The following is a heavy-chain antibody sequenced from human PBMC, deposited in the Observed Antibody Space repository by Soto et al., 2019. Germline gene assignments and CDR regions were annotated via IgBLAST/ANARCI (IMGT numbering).Heavy chain of an antibody. D-gene: IGHD2-2*01. CDR1: GYTFTSYA. Sequence: ASVKVSCXASGYTFTSYAMHWVRQAPGQRLEWMGWINAGNGNTKYSQKFQGRVTITRDTSASTAYMELSSLRSEDTAVYYCARHRYCSSTSCHDAFDIWGQGTMVTVSS. J-gene: IGHJ3*02. CDR3: ARHRYCSSTSCHDAFDI. CDR2: INAGNGNT. V-gene: IGHV1-3*01.